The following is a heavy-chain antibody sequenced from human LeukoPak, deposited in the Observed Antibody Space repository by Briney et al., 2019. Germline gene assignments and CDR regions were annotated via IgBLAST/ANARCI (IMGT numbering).Heavy chain of an antibody. D-gene: IGHD3-10*01. CDR3: ARDVGYYYGSGSYYSCGMDV. CDR1: GYTFTSYG. V-gene: IGHV1-18*04. Sequence: ASVKVSCKASGYTFTSYGISWVRQAPGQGLEWMGWISAYNGDTNYAQKLQGRVTMTADTSTSTAYMELRSLRSDDTAVYYCARDVGYYYGSGSYYSCGMDVWGKGTTVTVSS. CDR2: ISAYNGDT. J-gene: IGHJ6*04.